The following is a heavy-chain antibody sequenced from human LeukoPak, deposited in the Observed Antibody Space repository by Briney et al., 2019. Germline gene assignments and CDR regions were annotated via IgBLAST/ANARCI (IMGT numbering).Heavy chain of an antibody. CDR3: ARDWAPSEEGSGYYTGQSY. V-gene: IGHV3-30-3*01. Sequence: SCKASGGTFSSYAMHWVRQAPGKGLEWVAVISYDGSNKYYADSVKGRFTISRDNSKNTLYLQMNSLRAEDTAVYYCARDWAPSEEGSGYYTGQSYWGQGTLVTVSS. D-gene: IGHD3-3*01. J-gene: IGHJ4*02. CDR2: ISYDGSNK. CDR1: GGTFSSYA.